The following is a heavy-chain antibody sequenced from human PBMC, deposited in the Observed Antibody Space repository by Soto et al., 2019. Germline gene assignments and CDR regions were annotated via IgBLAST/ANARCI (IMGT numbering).Heavy chain of an antibody. Sequence: QVQLLQSGAEVTKPGSSVRVSCEASGGSFRTYSISWVRQAPGQGLEWMGEIIPIFGTVNYAQKFQGRVTITADEPTTTVYMDLRSLRSEDTAVYYCAKGAVAGTPTSYYYYGMDVWGQGTTVTVSS. V-gene: IGHV1-69*12. D-gene: IGHD6-19*01. J-gene: IGHJ6*02. CDR2: IIPIFGTV. CDR1: GGSFRTYS. CDR3: AKGAVAGTPTSYYYYGMDV.